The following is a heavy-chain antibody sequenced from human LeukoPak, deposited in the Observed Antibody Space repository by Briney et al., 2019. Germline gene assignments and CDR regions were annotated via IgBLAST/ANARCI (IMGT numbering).Heavy chain of an antibody. Sequence: SETLSLTCTVSGGSISSSSYYWGWIRQPPGKGLEWIGSIYYSGSTYYNPSLKSRVTISLDSSKNQFSLNLSSVTAADTAVYYCARDVLRYFDPWGQGTLVTVSS. J-gene: IGHJ5*02. CDR3: ARDVLRYFDP. D-gene: IGHD3-9*01. CDR1: GGSISSSSYY. CDR2: IYYSGST. V-gene: IGHV4-39*07.